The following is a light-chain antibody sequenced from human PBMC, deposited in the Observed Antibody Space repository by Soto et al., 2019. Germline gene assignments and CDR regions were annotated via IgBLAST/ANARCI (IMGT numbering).Light chain of an antibody. J-gene: IGKJ1*01. V-gene: IGKV1-5*01. CDR3: QQYHNYWT. CDR2: DAS. Sequence: DIQMTQSPSTLSASVGDRVTITCRASQSISSWLAWYQQKPGKAPKLLIYDASSLESGVPSRFSGSGSGTEFTLTISSLQPDDLATYYCQQYHNYWTFGQGTKVDIK. CDR1: QSISSW.